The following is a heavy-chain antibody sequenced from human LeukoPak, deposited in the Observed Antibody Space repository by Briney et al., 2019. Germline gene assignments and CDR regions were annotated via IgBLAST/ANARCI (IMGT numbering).Heavy chain of an antibody. Sequence: GGSLRLSCAASGFTFSSYVMSWVRQAPGKGLEWVSAITADGDTTFYADSVKGRFTIARDNSKNTLSLQMTSLRGEDTAVYYCAKVGSGLPVDYWGQGTLVTVSS. CDR3: AKVGSGLPVDY. CDR1: GFTFSSYV. CDR2: ITADGDTT. V-gene: IGHV3-23*01. J-gene: IGHJ4*02. D-gene: IGHD6-19*01.